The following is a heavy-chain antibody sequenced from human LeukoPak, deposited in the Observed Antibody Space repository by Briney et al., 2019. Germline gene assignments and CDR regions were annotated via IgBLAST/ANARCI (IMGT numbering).Heavy chain of an antibody. D-gene: IGHD6-19*01. CDR1: GGSISSYY. CDR3: ASGGAVAASRGAFDI. CDR2: IYYSGST. V-gene: IGHV4-59*01. Sequence: ASETLSLTCTVSGGSISSYYWSWIRQPPGKGLEWIGYIYYSGSTNYNPSLKSRVTISVDTSKNQFSLKLSSVTAADTAGYYCASGGAVAASRGAFDIWGQGTMVTVSS. J-gene: IGHJ3*02.